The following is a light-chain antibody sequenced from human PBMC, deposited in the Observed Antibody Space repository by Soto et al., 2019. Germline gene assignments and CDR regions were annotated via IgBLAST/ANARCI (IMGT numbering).Light chain of an antibody. CDR1: QSLSRNY. V-gene: IGKV3-20*01. Sequence: EIVLTQSPGTLSLSPGERATLSCRASQSLSRNYIAWYQHRPGQAPRLLIYGASSRATGIPDRFSGIGSGAGFTLTIAGLEPEDFAVYYCQQYDTSPPITFGQGKLLESK. CDR3: QQYDTSPPIT. CDR2: GAS. J-gene: IGKJ5*01.